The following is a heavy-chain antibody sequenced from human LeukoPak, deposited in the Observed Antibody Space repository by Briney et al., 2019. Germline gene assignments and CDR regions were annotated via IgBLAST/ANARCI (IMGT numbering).Heavy chain of an antibody. CDR3: ARGGYCSTSTCSFDY. V-gene: IGHV5-51*01. D-gene: IGHD2-2*01. J-gene: IGHJ4*02. Sequence: ESLKISCKGSEYSFSTYWIGWVRQMPGKGLEWMGIIYPADSDTRYSPSFQGQVTISADKSISTAYLQWSSLKASDSAMYYCARGGYCSTSTCSFDYWGQGTLVTVSS. CDR1: EYSFSTYW. CDR2: IYPADSDT.